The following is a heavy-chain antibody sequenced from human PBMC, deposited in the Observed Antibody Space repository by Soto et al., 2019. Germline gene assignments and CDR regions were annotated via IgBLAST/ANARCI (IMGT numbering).Heavy chain of an antibody. V-gene: IGHV3-23*01. CDR2: ISGNGRKT. Sequence: EVQLLESGGGLSLPGGSLRLSCAASGFTFNSYAMTWVRQAPGKGLAWVAGISGNGRKTSYADSVKGRFSISRDNSKKTLFLDWNRLRAEDTAIYYCVKDLNYEFWSGYHYYALENGGQGTTVTVTS. D-gene: IGHD3-3*01. CDR3: VKDLNYEFWSGYHYYALEN. J-gene: IGHJ6*02. CDR1: GFTFNSYA.